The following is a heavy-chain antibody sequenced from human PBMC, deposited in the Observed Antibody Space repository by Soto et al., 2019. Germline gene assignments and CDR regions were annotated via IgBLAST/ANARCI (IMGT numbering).Heavy chain of an antibody. Sequence: GGSLRLSCAASGFTFSDYYMSWIRQAPGKGLEWVSYISSSGSTIYYADSVKGRFTISRDNAKNSLYLQMNSLRAGDTAVYYCARMLDYGSGSYFPLYYYYYYGMDVWGQGTTVTVSS. J-gene: IGHJ6*02. CDR1: GFTFSDYY. CDR2: ISSSGSTI. CDR3: ARMLDYGSGSYFPLYYYYYYGMDV. D-gene: IGHD3-10*01. V-gene: IGHV3-11*01.